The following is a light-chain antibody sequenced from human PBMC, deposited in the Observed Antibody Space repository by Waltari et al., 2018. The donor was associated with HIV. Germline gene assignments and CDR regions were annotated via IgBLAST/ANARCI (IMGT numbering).Light chain of an antibody. CDR1: ALSMQY. CDR2: KDS. J-gene: IGLJ2*01. Sequence: SYELTQPPSLSVSPGQTARNTCSGDALSMQYGYWYQQKPGQAPVLVIYKDSERSSGIPERFSGSSSETTVTLTISGAQAEDEAAYFCQSTDRSGSYIIFGGGTKLTVL. V-gene: IGLV3-25*03. CDR3: QSTDRSGSYII.